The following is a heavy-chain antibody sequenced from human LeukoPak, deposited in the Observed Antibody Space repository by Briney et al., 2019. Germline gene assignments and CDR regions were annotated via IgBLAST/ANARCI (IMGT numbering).Heavy chain of an antibody. CDR3: ARDSGIAAAGYYDY. CDR2: IIPIFGTA. V-gene: IGHV1-69*13. D-gene: IGHD6-13*01. CDR1: GGTFSSYA. Sequence: GASVKVSCKASGGTFSSYATSWVRQAPGQGLEWMGGIIPIFGTANYAQKFQGRVTITADESTSTAYMELSSLRSEDTAVYYCARDSGIAAAGYYDYWGQGTLVTVSS. J-gene: IGHJ4*02.